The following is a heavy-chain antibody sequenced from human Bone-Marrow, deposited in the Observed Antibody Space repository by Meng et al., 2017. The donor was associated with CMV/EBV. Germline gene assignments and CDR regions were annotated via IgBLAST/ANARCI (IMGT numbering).Heavy chain of an antibody. Sequence: GESLKISCAASGFMFSGSVIHWVRQASGKGLEWVGRIRSKANSYATTYGVSVTGRFIISRDDSQNTAYLQMNSLKTEDTAVYYCARQTNIRSQLVGGYYYAVDVWGQGTTVTVSS. CDR1: GFMFSGSV. CDR3: ARQTNIRSQLVGGYYYAVDV. D-gene: IGHD3-10*01. J-gene: IGHJ6*02. CDR2: IRSKANSYAT. V-gene: IGHV3-73*01.